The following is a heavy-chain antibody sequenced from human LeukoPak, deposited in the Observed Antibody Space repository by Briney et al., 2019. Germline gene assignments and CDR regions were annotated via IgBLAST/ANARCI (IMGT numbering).Heavy chain of an antibody. V-gene: IGHV4-39*01. D-gene: IGHD1-26*01. J-gene: IGHJ5*02. CDR1: GGSISSSSYY. Sequence: SETLSLTCTVSGGSISSSSYYWGWIRQPPGKGLEWIGSIYYSGSTYYNPSLKSRVTISVDTSKNQFSLKLSSVTAADTAVYYCARHGRGWFDPWGKGTLVTVSS. CDR3: ARHGRGWFDP. CDR2: IYYSGST.